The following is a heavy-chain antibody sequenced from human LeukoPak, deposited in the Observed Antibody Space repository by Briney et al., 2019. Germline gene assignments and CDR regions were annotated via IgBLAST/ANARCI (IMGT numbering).Heavy chain of an antibody. Sequence: ASVKVSCKASGYTFTSYDINWVRQATGQGLEWMGWMNPNSGNTGYAQKFQGRVTMTRNTSISTAYMELSSLRSEDTAVYYCARGVFSYYYDSSGYYQRAYYFDYWGQGTLVTVSS. J-gene: IGHJ4*02. CDR2: MNPNSGNT. V-gene: IGHV1-8*01. D-gene: IGHD3-22*01. CDR3: ARGVFSYYYDSSGYYQRAYYFDY. CDR1: GYTFTSYD.